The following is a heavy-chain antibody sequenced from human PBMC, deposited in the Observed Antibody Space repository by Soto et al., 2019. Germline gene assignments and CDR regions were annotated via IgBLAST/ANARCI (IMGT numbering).Heavy chain of an antibody. CDR3: ARGVTAGVDY. CDR1: GYSFTSLD. D-gene: IGHD1-26*01. V-gene: IGHV1-8*01. J-gene: IGHJ4*02. Sequence: QVQLVQSGAEVREPGASVKVSCKASGYSFTSLDINWVRQTTGQGLEWMGWMQPSSGRTGYAQKCQGRVTMTRDTSINTAYMELSSLTSDDTALYYCARGVTAGVDYWGQGTLATVSS. CDR2: MQPSSGRT.